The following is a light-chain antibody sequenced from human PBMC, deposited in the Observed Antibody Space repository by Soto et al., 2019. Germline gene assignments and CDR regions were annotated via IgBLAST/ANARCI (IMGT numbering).Light chain of an antibody. CDR3: QSYDSSLSGYVV. V-gene: IGLV1-40*01. CDR2: SNS. J-gene: IGLJ2*01. CDR1: SSNIGAGYD. Sequence: QAVVTQLPSVSGAPGQRVTICCTWSSSNIGAGYDVHWYQQLPGTAPKLIIYSNSNRPSGVHDRFSGSKSGTSASLAITGLQAEDEADYYCQSYDSSLSGYVVFGVGTQLTVL.